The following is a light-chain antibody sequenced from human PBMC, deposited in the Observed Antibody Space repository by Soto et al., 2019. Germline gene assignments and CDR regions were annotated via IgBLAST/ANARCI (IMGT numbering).Light chain of an antibody. V-gene: IGLV1-40*01. CDR3: QSYDSSLSGYV. J-gene: IGLJ1*01. Sequence: QSVLTQPPSVSGAPRQRVTISCTGSSSNIGAGYDVHWYQQLPGTAPKLLIYANSDRPSGVPERFSGSKSGTSASLAITGLQAEDEADYYCQSYDSSLSGYVFGPGTKATVL. CDR1: SSNIGAGYD. CDR2: ANS.